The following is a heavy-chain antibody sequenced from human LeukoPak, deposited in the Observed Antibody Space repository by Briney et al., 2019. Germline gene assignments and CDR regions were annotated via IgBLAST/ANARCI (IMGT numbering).Heavy chain of an antibody. CDR1: GSSFTNYW. J-gene: IGHJ6*03. D-gene: IGHD2-2*01. Sequence: GASLKISCKGSGSSFTNYWIGWVRPMPGKGLEWMGIIYPGDSDNSYSPSFQGQVTISAAKSIRTAYRQWSSLKASDTAMYYCARGPYCSTTNCYSPYYYYYMSVWGRGTTVTVSS. V-gene: IGHV5-51*01. CDR3: ARGPYCSTTNCYSPYYYYYMSV. CDR2: IYPGDSDN.